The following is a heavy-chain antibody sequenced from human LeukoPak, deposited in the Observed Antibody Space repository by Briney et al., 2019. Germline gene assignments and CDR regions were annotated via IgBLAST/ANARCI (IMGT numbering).Heavy chain of an antibody. CDR3: ARSEMGRYYYDSSGYLGFDY. J-gene: IGHJ4*02. CDR1: GYTFTGYY. Sequence: ASVKVSCKASGYTFTGYYMRWVRQAPGQGLEWMGWISAYNGNTNYAQKLQGRVTMTTDTSTSTAYMELRSLRSDDTAVYYCARSEMGRYYYDSSGYLGFDYWGQGTLVTVSS. V-gene: IGHV1-18*04. CDR2: ISAYNGNT. D-gene: IGHD3-22*01.